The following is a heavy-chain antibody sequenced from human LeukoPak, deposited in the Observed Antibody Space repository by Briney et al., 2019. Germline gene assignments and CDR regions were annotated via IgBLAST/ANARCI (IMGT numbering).Heavy chain of an antibody. J-gene: IGHJ4*02. CDR1: GFTFSSYA. D-gene: IGHD1-26*01. CDR3: AKRGAEVGATVAPGDY. CDR2: ISYAGSNK. V-gene: IGHV3-30-3*02. Sequence: GGSLRLSCAPSGFTFSSYAMHWVRQAPGKGLEWVAVISYAGSNKFYADSVRGRVTISRDNSKNTLYLQMNSLRAEDTAVYYCAKRGAEVGATVAPGDYWGQGTLVTVSS.